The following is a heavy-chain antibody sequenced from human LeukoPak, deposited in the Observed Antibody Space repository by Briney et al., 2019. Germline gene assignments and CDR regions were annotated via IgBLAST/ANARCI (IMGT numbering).Heavy chain of an antibody. Sequence: GGSLRLSCAASGFTFSSYAMSWVRQAPGKGLEWVSAISGSGGSTYYADSVEGRFTISRDNSKNTLYLQMNSLRAEDTAVYYCAKAFALGMLPGYWGQGTLVTVSS. V-gene: IGHV3-23*01. D-gene: IGHD7-27*01. CDR1: GFTFSSYA. CDR2: ISGSGGST. CDR3: AKAFALGMLPGY. J-gene: IGHJ4*02.